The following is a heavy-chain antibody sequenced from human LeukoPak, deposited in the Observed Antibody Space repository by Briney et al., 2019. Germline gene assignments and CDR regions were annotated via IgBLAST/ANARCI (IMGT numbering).Heavy chain of an antibody. Sequence: ASVKVSCKASGYTFTSYGISWVRQAPGQGLEWMGWISAYNGNTNYAQKLQGRVTITRDTSASTAYMELSYLKSEDTAIYYCANWAGAPADYFSGPLDYWGQGTLVTVSS. V-gene: IGHV1-18*01. CDR2: ISAYNGNT. CDR3: ANWAGAPADYFSGPLDY. D-gene: IGHD3-3*01. CDR1: GYTFTSYG. J-gene: IGHJ4*02.